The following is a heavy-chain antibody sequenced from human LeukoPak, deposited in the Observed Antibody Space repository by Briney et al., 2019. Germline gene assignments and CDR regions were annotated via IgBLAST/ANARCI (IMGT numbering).Heavy chain of an antibody. CDR2: VNPNSGNT. CDR1: GYTFTSYD. J-gene: IGHJ4*02. D-gene: IGHD3-22*01. Sequence: ASVKVSCKASGYTFTSYDINWVRHATGQGLELMGWVNPNSGNTGYAQKFQGRVTMTRNTATSTVYMDLSSLTSDDTAVYYCARRSDDYDSSAYYHWGLGTLVTVSS. CDR3: ARRSDDYDSSAYYH. V-gene: IGHV1-8*01.